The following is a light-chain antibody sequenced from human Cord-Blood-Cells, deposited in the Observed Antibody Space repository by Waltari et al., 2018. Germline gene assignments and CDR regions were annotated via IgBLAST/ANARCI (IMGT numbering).Light chain of an antibody. J-gene: IGKJ4*01. CDR1: QSVSSN. CDR3: QQYNNWPLT. V-gene: IGKV3-15*01. CDR2: GAS. Sequence: EIVMTQSPATLSVPPGERATLSCRASQSVSSNLAWYQQKPGQAPRLLIYGASTRATGIPARFSGSGSGTECTLTISSLQSEDFAVYYCQQYNNWPLTFGGGTKVEIK.